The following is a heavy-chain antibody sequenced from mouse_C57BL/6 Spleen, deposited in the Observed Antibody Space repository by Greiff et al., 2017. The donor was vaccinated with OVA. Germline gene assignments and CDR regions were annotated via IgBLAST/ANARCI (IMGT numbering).Heavy chain of an antibody. V-gene: IGHV1-50*01. CDR1: GYTFTSYW. Sequence: QVQLQQPGAELVKPGASVKLSCKASGYTFTSYWMQWVKQRPGQGLEWIGEIDPSDSYTNYNQKFKGKATLTVDTSSSTAYMQLSSLTSEDSAVYYCAGSGYEKYFDYWGQGTTLTVSS. J-gene: IGHJ2*01. CDR3: AGSGYEKYFDY. D-gene: IGHD3-2*02. CDR2: IDPSDSYT.